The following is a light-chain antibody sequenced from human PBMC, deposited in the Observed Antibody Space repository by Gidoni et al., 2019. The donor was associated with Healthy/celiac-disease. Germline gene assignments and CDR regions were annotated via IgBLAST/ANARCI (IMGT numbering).Light chain of an antibody. CDR1: QGISSY. J-gene: IGKJ3*01. V-gene: IGKV1-9*01. CDR2: AAS. Sequence: LQLTQSPSFLSASVGDRVTITCRASQGISSYLAWYQQKPGKAPKLLIYAASTLQSGVPSRFSGSGSGTEFTLTISSLQPEDFATYYCQQLNSYRGFTFXPXTKVDIK. CDR3: QQLNSYRGFT.